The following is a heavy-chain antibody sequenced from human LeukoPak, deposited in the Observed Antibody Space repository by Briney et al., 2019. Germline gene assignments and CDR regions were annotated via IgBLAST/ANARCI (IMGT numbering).Heavy chain of an antibody. Sequence: GGSLRLSCAASGFTFSSYGMHWVRQAPGKGLEWVAFIRFDGSSIYYADSVKGRFTISRDNSKNTLYVQMNSLRAEDTAVYYCARDCELGVNWNPFDYWGQGTLVTVSS. J-gene: IGHJ4*02. V-gene: IGHV3-30*02. CDR3: ARDCELGVNWNPFDY. CDR1: GFTFSSYG. D-gene: IGHD1-20*01. CDR2: IRFDGSSI.